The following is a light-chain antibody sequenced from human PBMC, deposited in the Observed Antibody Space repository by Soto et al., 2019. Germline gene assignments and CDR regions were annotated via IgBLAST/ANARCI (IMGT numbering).Light chain of an antibody. CDR1: SSDVGTYNY. CDR2: EVS. CDR3: NSYTSSSTYV. J-gene: IGLJ1*01. Sequence: QPVLTQPASVSGSPGQSITISCTGSSSDVGTYNYVSWYQQHPGRAPKLIIYEVSNRPSGISDRFSGSKSDNTASLTISGLQAEDEADYYCNSYTSSSTYVFGTGTKLTVL. V-gene: IGLV2-14*01.